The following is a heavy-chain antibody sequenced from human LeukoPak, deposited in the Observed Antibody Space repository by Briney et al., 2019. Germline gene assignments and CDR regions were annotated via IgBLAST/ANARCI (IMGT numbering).Heavy chain of an antibody. J-gene: IGHJ5*02. Sequence: ASVKVSCKASGYTFTGFWIHWVRQAPGQGFEWMGWINPNNGGTNYAQKFQGRVTMTRNASISTAYMELSSLRSEDTAVYYCARGVRYYYDSSFDPWGQGTLVTVSS. CDR3: ARGVRYYYDSSFDP. CDR2: INPNNGGT. CDR1: GYTFTGFW. V-gene: IGHV1-2*02. D-gene: IGHD3-22*01.